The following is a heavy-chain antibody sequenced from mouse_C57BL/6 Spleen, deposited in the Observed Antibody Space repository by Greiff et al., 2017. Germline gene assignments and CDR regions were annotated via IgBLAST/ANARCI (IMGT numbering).Heavy chain of an antibody. CDR3: ARYSTVVVTRYFDV. Sequence: QVQLQQPGAELVKPGASVKLSCKASGYTFTSYWMHWVKQRPGRGLEWIGRIDPNSGGTKYNEKFKSKATLTVDKPSSTAYMQLSILTSEDSAVYYGARYSTVVVTRYFDVWGTGTTVTVSS. J-gene: IGHJ1*03. CDR2: IDPNSGGT. V-gene: IGHV1-72*01. D-gene: IGHD1-1*01. CDR1: GYTFTSYW.